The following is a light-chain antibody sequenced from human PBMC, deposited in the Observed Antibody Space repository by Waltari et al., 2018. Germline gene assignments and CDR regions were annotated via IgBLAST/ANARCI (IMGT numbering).Light chain of an antibody. CDR3: QKYGTSPRT. CDR1: QFFSNW. V-gene: IGKV1-5*01. J-gene: IGKJ1*01. Sequence: IQMTQSPSTLAASVGDRVTITCRASQFFSNWLAWYQHQPGKAPKLLIYDASKLKSGVPSRFSGSGSGTDFTLTISRLEPEDFAVYYCQKYGTSPRTFGQGTKVEIK. CDR2: DAS.